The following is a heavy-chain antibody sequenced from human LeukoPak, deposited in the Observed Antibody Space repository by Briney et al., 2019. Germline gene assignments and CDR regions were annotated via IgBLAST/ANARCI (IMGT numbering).Heavy chain of an antibody. CDR3: ARVCLEITMIVVVFMPPQVWFDP. CDR2: ISHSGST. D-gene: IGHD3-22*01. V-gene: IGHV4-34*01. J-gene: IGHJ5*02. Sequence: SDTLSLTGAVSVGSLSGYSWSWIRQAPGQGLEWIGEISHSGSTTYNPSLQSRLSMSIDTSKNQFSMKLTSVTAADTAVYYCARVCLEITMIVVVFMPPQVWFDPWGQGTLVTVSA. CDR1: VGSLSGYS.